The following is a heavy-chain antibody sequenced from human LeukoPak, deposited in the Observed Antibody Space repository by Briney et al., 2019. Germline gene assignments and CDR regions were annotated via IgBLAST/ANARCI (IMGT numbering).Heavy chain of an antibody. J-gene: IGHJ5*02. CDR1: GGTFSSYA. CDR2: IIPIFGTA. CDR3: ARDPSRGSSSWGDWFDP. Sequence: ASVKVSCKASGGTFSSYAISWVRQAPGQGLEWMGGIIPIFGTANYAQKFQGRVTITADKSTSTAYMELSSLRSEDTAVYYCARDPSRGSSSWGDWFDPWGQGTLVTVSS. D-gene: IGHD6-13*01. V-gene: IGHV1-69*06.